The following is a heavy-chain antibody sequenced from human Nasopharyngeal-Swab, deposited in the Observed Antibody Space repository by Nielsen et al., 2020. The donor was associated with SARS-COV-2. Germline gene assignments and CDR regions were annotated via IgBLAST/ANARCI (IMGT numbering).Heavy chain of an antibody. D-gene: IGHD4-17*01. CDR2: ISYDGINK. CDR1: QFTFSNYL. V-gene: IGHV3-30*03. CDR3: GRDTGTKWTATTDYLYGLDV. J-gene: IGHJ6*04. Sequence: GRSLRLSCAASQFTFSNYLMYWVRQPPGKGLDWVAAISYDGINKYYADSVRGRFTISRDNSKNTLYVQMTSLRSDDTAVYDCGRDTGTKWTATTDYLYGLDVWGKGTTVTVSS.